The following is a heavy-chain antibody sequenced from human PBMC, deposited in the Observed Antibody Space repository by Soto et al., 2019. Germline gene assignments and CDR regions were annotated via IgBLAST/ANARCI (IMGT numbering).Heavy chain of an antibody. CDR2: ISSSSSYI. J-gene: IGHJ3*02. CDR1: GFTFSSYS. CDR3: ARVHGDYGYAFDI. D-gene: IGHD4-17*01. V-gene: IGHV3-21*01. Sequence: EVQLVESGGGLVQPGGSLRLSCAASGFTFSSYSMNWVRQAPGKGLEWVSSISSSSSYIYYADSVKGRFTISRDNAKNSLYLQMNSLRAEDTAVYYCARVHGDYGYAFDIWGQGTMVTVSS.